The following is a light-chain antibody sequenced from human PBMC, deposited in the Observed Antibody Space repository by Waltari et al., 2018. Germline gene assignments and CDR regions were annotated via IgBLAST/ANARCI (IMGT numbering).Light chain of an antibody. CDR2: MAS. CDR3: QQYSSFST. V-gene: IGKV1-5*03. CDR1: QSVGTW. J-gene: IGKJ2*01. Sequence: DIQMTQSPSTLSASVADRFTISCRASQSVGTWLAWYQQKPGKAPKLLIYMASSLESGVPSRFSGSGSGTEFTLTISSLQPDDFATYSCQQYSSFSTFGQGTKVDI.